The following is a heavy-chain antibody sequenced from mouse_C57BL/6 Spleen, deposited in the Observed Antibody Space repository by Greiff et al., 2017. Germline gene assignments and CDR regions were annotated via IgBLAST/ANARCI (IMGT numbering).Heavy chain of an antibody. CDR3: AREEATGYYYAMDY. V-gene: IGHV5-4*01. CDR1: GFTFSSYA. Sequence: EVQLVESGGGLVKPGGSLKLSCAASGFTFSSYAMSWVRQTPEKRLEWVATISDGGSYTYYPDNVKGRFTISRDNAKNNLYLQMSHLKSEDTAMYYCAREEATGYYYAMDYWGQGTSVTVSS. D-gene: IGHD3-2*02. J-gene: IGHJ4*01. CDR2: ISDGGSYT.